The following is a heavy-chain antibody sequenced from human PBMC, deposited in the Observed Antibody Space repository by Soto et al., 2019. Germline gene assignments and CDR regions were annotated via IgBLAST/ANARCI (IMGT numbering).Heavy chain of an antibody. CDR2: IKSKTDGGTT. J-gene: IGHJ3*02. D-gene: IGHD3-22*01. CDR1: GFTFSNAW. CDR3: TTEWYYYDSSGTQDAFDI. Sequence: EVQLVESGGGLVKPGGSLRLSCAASGFTFSNAWMNWVRQAPGKGLEWVGRIKSKTDGGTTDYAASVKGRFTISRDDSKNTLYLQMNSLKTEDTAVYYCTTEWYYYDSSGTQDAFDIWGQGTMVTVSS. V-gene: IGHV3-15*07.